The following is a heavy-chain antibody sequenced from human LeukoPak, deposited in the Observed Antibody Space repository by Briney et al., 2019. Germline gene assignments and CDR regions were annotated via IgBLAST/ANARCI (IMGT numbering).Heavy chain of an antibody. CDR2: ISSSSSTI. J-gene: IGHJ4*01. V-gene: IGHV3-48*04. D-gene: IGHD1-26*01. Sequence: GGSLRLSCAASGFTFSSYRMNWVRQAPGKGLEWVSYISSSSSTIYYADSVKGRFTISRDNSKNTLYLQMNSVRSEDTALYYCAKPSGSGVDYWGQGTRVTVSS. CDR1: GFTFSSYR. CDR3: AKPSGSGVDY.